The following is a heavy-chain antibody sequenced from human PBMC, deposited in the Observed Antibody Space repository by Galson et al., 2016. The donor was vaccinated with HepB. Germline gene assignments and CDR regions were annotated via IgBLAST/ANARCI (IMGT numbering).Heavy chain of an antibody. CDR2: IYKGGST. CDR1: GFTVSANY. J-gene: IGHJ4*02. V-gene: IGHV3-53*01. CDR3: TLGSDASY. Sequence: SLRLSCAVSGFTVSANYMSWVRQGPGKGLEWVSGIYKGGSTYYAVSVKGRFTISRDTSENTLQLYMNSLTVDDTAVYYCTLGSDASYWGQGTLVIVSS. D-gene: IGHD3-10*01.